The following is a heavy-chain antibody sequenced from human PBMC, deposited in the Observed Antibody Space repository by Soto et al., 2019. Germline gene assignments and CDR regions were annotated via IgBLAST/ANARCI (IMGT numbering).Heavy chain of an antibody. D-gene: IGHD6-19*01. CDR3: AKALGGSGWDYFDY. J-gene: IGHJ4*02. V-gene: IGHV3-30*18. Sequence: GGSLRLSCAASGFTFSSYGMHWVRQAPGKGLEWVAVISYDGSNKYYADSVKGRFTISRDNSKNTLYLQMNSLRAEDTAVYYCAKALGGSGWDYFDYWGQGTLVTVSS. CDR2: ISYDGSNK. CDR1: GFTFSSYG.